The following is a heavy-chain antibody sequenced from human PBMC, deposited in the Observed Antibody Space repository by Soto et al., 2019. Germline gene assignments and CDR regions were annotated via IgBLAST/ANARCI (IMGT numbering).Heavy chain of an antibody. CDR2: IYYSGST. D-gene: IGHD6-13*01. V-gene: IGHV4-31*03. CDR3: TRSSRMIYSSSWPGFDP. Sequence: TSETLSLTCTVSGGSISSGGYYWSWIRQHPGKGLEWIGYIYYSGSTYYNPSLKSRVTISVDTSKNQFSLKLSSVTAADTAMYYCTRSSRMIYSSSWPGFDPWGQGTLVTSPQ. CDR1: GGSISSGGYY. J-gene: IGHJ5*02.